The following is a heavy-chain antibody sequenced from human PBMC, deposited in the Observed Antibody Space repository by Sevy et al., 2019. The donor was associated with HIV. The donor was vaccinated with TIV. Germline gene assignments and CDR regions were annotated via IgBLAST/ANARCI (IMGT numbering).Heavy chain of an antibody. V-gene: IGHV1-69*13. CDR3: ARRLTRYGDYTSAYYFDY. CDR1: GGTFNNHA. CDR2: IIPIFGTP. D-gene: IGHD4-17*01. J-gene: IGHJ4*02. Sequence: SVKVSCKASGGTFNNHAISWVRQAPGQGLEWMGGIIPIFGTPIYAQKFQGRVTITADESTSTAYMELSSLRSEDTAVYYCARRLTRYGDYTSAYYFDYWGQGTLVTVSS.